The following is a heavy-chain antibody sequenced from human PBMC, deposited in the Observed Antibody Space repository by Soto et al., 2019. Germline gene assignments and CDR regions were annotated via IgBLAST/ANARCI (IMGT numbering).Heavy chain of an antibody. CDR2: IIPIFHTT. V-gene: IGHV1-69*13. D-gene: IGHD5-12*01. J-gene: IGHJ4*03. Sequence: SAKVSCKASGGTLSNSGISWVRQAPGEGLEWMGGIIPIFHTTNYAQKLQGRITIIADEYTNTVYMELSNLRSADTGVYYCARAPILVSVPTHENYCEYWGQGTLVTVSS. CDR1: GGTLSNSG. CDR3: ARAPILVSVPTHENYCEY.